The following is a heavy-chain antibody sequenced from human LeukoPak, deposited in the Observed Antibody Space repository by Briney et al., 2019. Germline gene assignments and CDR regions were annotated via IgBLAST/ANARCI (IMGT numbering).Heavy chain of an antibody. CDR1: GGSISSSTYY. Sequence: PSETLSLTCTVSGGSISSSTYYWGWIREPPGKCLEWIGNIYYSGSTYYNASLKSRVTISVDTSKNQFSLKLSSVTAADTAVYYCATVFRTDAFDIWGQGTMVTVSS. V-gene: IGHV4-39*01. CDR3: ATVFRTDAFDI. D-gene: IGHD2-8*01. CDR2: IYYSGST. J-gene: IGHJ3*02.